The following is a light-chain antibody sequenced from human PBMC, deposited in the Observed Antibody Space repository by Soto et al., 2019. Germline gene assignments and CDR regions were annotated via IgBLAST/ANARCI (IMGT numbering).Light chain of an antibody. CDR3: QSYDSSLSGPVV. CDR1: SSNIGAGYD. V-gene: IGLV1-40*01. CDR2: DNN. J-gene: IGLJ2*01. Sequence: QLVLTQPPSVSGAPGQRVTISCTGSSSNIGAGYDVHWYQQLPGTAPKLLIYDNNNRPSGVPDRFSGSKSGTSASLAITGLQAEDEADYYCQSYDSSLSGPVVFGGGTKLTVL.